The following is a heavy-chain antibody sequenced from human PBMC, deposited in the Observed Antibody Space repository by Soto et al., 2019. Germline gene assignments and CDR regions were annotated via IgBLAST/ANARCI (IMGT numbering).Heavy chain of an antibody. V-gene: IGHV4-39*07. J-gene: IGHJ5*02. CDR3: ARGAATVTPGWFDP. Sequence: PSEALDLTFTVCGGSISSSSYYWGWIRQPPGKGLEWFGSIYYSGSTYYNLSLKSRVTISVDTSKNQFSLKLSSVTAADTAVYYCARGAATVTPGWFDPWGQGTLVTVSS. D-gene: IGHD4-17*01. CDR1: GGSISSSSYY. CDR2: IYYSGST.